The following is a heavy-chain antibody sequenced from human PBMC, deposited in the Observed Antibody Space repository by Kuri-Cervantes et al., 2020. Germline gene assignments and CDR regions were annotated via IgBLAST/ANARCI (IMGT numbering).Heavy chain of an antibody. CDR1: GFTFKNAW. CDR3: ARDVQSGV. Sequence: GESLKISCAASGFTFKNAWMSWIRQAPGKGLEWVSYISSSGSTIYYADSVKGRFTISRDNAKNSLYLQMNSLRAEDTAVYYCARDVQSGVWGQGTTVTVSS. D-gene: IGHD4-11*01. J-gene: IGHJ6*02. V-gene: IGHV3-11*01. CDR2: ISSSGSTI.